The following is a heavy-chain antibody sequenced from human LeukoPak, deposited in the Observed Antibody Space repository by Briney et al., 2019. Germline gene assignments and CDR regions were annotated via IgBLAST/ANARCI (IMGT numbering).Heavy chain of an antibody. CDR3: AKQTRTTTAPDY. Sequence: PGGSLRLSCAASGFTFSSYAMHWVRQAPGKGLEWVAVISYDGSNKYYADSVKGRFTISRDNSKNTLYLQMNSLRAEDTAVYYCAKQTRTTTAPDYWGQGTLVTVSS. J-gene: IGHJ4*02. CDR2: ISYDGSNK. CDR1: GFTFSSYA. V-gene: IGHV3-30-3*02. D-gene: IGHD1-1*01.